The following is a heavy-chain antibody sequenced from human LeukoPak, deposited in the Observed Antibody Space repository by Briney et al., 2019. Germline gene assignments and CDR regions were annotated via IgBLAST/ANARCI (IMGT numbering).Heavy chain of an antibody. CDR2: IKQDGSET. D-gene: IGHD5-24*01. CDR3: ANGDGFDY. Sequence: GGSLRLSCATSGFTFSTYWMSWVRQAPGKGLEWVANIKQDGSETYYADSVKGRFTIFRDNAKNSLYLQMDSLRVEDTTVYYCANGDGFDYWGQGTLVIVSS. J-gene: IGHJ4*02. V-gene: IGHV3-7*01. CDR1: GFTFSTYW.